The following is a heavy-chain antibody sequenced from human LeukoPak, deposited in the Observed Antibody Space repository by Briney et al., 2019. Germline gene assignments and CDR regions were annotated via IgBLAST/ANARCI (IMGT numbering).Heavy chain of an antibody. V-gene: IGHV4-61*01. CDR1: GGSVSSGSYY. D-gene: IGHD3-22*01. CDR3: ARRLLLRSYFDY. CDR2: IYYSGST. Sequence: SETLSLTCTVSGGSVSSGSYYWSWIRQPPGKGLEWIGYIYYSGSTNYNPSLKSRVTISVDTSKNQFSLKLSSVTAADTAVYYCARRLLLRSYFDYWGQGTLVTVSS. J-gene: IGHJ4*02.